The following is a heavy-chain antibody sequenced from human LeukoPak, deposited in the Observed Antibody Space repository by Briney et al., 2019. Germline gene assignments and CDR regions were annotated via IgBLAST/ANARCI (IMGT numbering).Heavy chain of an antibody. J-gene: IGHJ5*01. CDR3: AKGNIWSGKRDWFDS. Sequence: GGSLRLSCGASEFTFSSYAMTWVRQAPGRGLEWISSISGTSGTGGTYYADSVKGRFTVSTDSSKNTLYLQVNSLRAEDTANYYCAKGNIWSGKRDWFDSWGQGTLVTVSS. CDR1: EFTFSSYA. V-gene: IGHV3-23*01. D-gene: IGHD3-3*01. CDR2: ISGTSGTGGT.